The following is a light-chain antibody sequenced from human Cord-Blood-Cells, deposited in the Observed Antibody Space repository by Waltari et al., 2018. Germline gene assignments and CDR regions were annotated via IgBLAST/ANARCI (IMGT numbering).Light chain of an antibody. CDR1: GFGSYY. CDR2: GKN. V-gene: IGLV3-19*01. J-gene: IGLJ2*01. CDR3: NSRDSSGNHVV. Sequence: SSELTQDPAVSVALGQTVRITCHGAGFGSYYQSLSQQKPGQAPVLVIYGKNNRPSGIPDRFSGSSSGNTASLTITGAQAEDEADYYCNSRDSSGNHVVFGGGTKLTVL.